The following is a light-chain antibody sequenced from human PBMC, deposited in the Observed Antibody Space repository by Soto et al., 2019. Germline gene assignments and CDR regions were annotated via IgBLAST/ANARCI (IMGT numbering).Light chain of an antibody. J-gene: IGKJ1*01. CDR1: QSVSSYY. CDR3: QQCGSSPWT. CDR2: AAS. V-gene: IGKV3-20*01. Sequence: EIVLTQSPGTLSLSPGERATLSCXASQSVSSYYLAWYQQKPGQAPRLLIYAASSRATGIPDRFSGGGSGTDFTLTISRLEPEDFAVYYCQQCGSSPWTFGQGTKVEIK.